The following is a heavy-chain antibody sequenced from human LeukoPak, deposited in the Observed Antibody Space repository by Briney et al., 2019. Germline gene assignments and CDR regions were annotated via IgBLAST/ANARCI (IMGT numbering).Heavy chain of an antibody. Sequence: GASVTVSCKASGYTFTGYYMHWVRQAPAQGLEWMGWINPNSGGTNYAQKFQGRVTMTRETSISTAYMELSRLRSDDTAVYYCARSEVVVEGYFDYWGQGTLVTVSS. CDR3: ARSEVVVEGYFDY. CDR1: GYTFTGYY. CDR2: INPNSGGT. D-gene: IGHD2-15*01. J-gene: IGHJ4*02. V-gene: IGHV1-2*02.